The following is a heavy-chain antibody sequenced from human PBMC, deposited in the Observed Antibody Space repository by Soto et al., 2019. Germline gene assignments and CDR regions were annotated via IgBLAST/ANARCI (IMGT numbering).Heavy chain of an antibody. J-gene: IGHJ4*02. CDR1: GGSFSNFV. D-gene: IGHD5-12*01. V-gene: IGHV1-69*01. Sequence: QVQLVQSGAEVKKPGSSVKVSCKASGGSFSNFVISWVLQAPGQGLEWMGGIIPNFGTTNYAQKFQGKVTITADETTRTAYLELSGLTSEDTSVYYCARDVGGEATIIYWGQGTLVTVSS. CDR3: ARDVGGEATIIY. CDR2: IIPNFGTT.